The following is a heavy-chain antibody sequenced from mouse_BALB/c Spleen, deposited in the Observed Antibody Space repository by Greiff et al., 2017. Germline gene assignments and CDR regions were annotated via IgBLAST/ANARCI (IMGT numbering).Heavy chain of an antibody. J-gene: IGHJ2*01. V-gene: IGHV5-6-4*01. Sequence: EVKLVESGGGLVKPGGSLKLSCAASGFTFSSYTMSWVRQTPEKRLEWVATISSGGSYTYYPDSVKGRFTISRDNAKNTLYLQMSSLKSEDTAMYYCTRDQGYCCDYWGQGTTLTVSS. D-gene: IGHD3-3*01. CDR1: GFTFSSYT. CDR2: ISSGGSYT. CDR3: TRDQGYCCDY.